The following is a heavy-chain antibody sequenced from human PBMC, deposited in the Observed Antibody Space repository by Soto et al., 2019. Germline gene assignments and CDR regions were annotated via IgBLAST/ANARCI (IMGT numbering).Heavy chain of an antibody. CDR2: IYADGTT. J-gene: IGHJ4*02. Sequence: EVQLVESGGGLVQPGGCLRLSCAASGLTVSHNFMSWVRQAPGQGLEWVSIIYADGTTRYADSVKGRFTISRDNSKNTVYLQMSSLSAEDTAMYYCARAPTVTSNLDCWGQGTLVTVSS. V-gene: IGHV3-66*01. CDR3: ARAPTVTSNLDC. D-gene: IGHD4-17*01. CDR1: GLTVSHNF.